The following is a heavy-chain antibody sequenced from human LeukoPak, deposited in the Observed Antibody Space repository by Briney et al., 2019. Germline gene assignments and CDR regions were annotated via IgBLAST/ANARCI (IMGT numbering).Heavy chain of an antibody. Sequence: SETLSLTCGVSGGSFNSDGYYWNWIRQPPGRGLEWIGYIYYGGNTNYNPSLRSRVTISMDTSKNQFSLKVNSVTAADTAVYFCASGPRNYYYSGSYHYWGQGTLVTVSS. CDR3: ASGPRNYYYSGSYHY. V-gene: IGHV4-61*08. J-gene: IGHJ4*02. CDR1: GGSFNSDGYY. D-gene: IGHD3-10*01. CDR2: IYYGGNT.